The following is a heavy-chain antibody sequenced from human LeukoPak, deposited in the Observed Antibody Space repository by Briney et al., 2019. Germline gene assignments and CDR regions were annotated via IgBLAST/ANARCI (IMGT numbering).Heavy chain of an antibody. J-gene: IGHJ4*02. V-gene: IGHV3-33*01. CDR1: GFTFSNYG. D-gene: IGHD2-2*01. CDR3: ARDRWGSTSYNDY. CDR2: IWYDGNNK. Sequence: GGSLRLSCAASGFTFSNYGMHWVRQAPGKGLEWVAVIWYDGNNKYYGDSVKGRFTISRDNSKNTLYLQMNSLRAEDTAVYYCARDRWGSTSYNDYWGQGTLVTVSS.